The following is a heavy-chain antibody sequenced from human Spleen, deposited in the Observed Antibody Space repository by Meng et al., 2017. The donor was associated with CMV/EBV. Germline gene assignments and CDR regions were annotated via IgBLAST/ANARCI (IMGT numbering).Heavy chain of an antibody. Sequence: SLKISCAASGFTFDDYALHWVRQAPGKGLEWVSHISWNSKDKGYAGSVKGRFTISKDNAKNTLYLEMNSLRAEDTAVYYCTKDIGYGSGSYAFDIWGQGTMVTVSS. CDR3: TKDIGYGSGSYAFDI. J-gene: IGHJ3*02. V-gene: IGHV3-9*01. CDR1: GFTFDDYA. CDR2: ISWNSKDK. D-gene: IGHD3-10*01.